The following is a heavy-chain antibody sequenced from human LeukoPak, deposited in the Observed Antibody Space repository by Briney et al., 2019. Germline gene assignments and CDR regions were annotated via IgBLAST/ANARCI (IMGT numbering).Heavy chain of an antibody. D-gene: IGHD3-10*01. Sequence: ASVKVSCKASGYTFTSYYMHWVRQAPGQGLEWMGIINPSGGSTSYAQKFQGRVTMTRDTSTSTVYMELSSLRSEDTAVYYCASSRSATEVVRGVPLDAFDIWGQGTMVTVSS. CDR1: GYTFTSYY. CDR2: INPSGGST. CDR3: ASSRSATEVVRGVPLDAFDI. V-gene: IGHV1-46*01. J-gene: IGHJ3*02.